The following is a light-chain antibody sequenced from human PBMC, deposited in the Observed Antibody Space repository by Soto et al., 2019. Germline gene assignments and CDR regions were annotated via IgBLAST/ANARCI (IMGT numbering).Light chain of an antibody. Sequence: DIVMTQSPATLSVSPGERATLSCRASQTVSSNLAWYQQRAGQAPRLLIYGIFSRATGVPARFSSSGSGTEFTLTISSLQSEDSAVYYCQQHNKWPLTFGGGTKVDIK. V-gene: IGKV3-15*01. CDR3: QQHNKWPLT. J-gene: IGKJ4*01. CDR1: QTVSSN. CDR2: GIF.